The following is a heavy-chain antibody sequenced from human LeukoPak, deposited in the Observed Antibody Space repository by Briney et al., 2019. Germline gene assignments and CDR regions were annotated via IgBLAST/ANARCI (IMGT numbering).Heavy chain of an antibody. J-gene: IGHJ4*01. CDR1: GFNFIDYS. V-gene: IGHV3-48*01. D-gene: IGHD5-12*01. Sequence: GGSLRLSSAASGFNFIDYSMNWVRQAPGKGLEWISYIGISSGNTKYADSVKGRFTISRDKARNSLYLQMNSLRVEDTAMYYCARDHRYAFDNWGHGTLVTVSS. CDR3: ARDHRYAFDN. CDR2: IGISSGNT.